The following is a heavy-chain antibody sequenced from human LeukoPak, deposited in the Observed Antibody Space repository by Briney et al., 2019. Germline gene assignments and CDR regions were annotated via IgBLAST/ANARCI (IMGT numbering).Heavy chain of an antibody. Sequence: PGRSLRLSCAASGFTFDDYAMHWVRQAPGKGLEWVSGISWSSGSIGYADSVKGRFTISRDNAKNSLYLQMNSLRAEDTALYYCAKESGGFDYWGQGTLVTVSS. CDR1: GFTFDDYA. D-gene: IGHD1-26*01. V-gene: IGHV3-9*01. CDR2: ISWSSGSI. J-gene: IGHJ4*02. CDR3: AKESGGFDY.